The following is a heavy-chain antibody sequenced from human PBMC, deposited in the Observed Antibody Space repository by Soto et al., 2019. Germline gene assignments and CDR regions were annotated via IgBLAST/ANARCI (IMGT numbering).Heavy chain of an antibody. CDR2: ISSSSSYT. Sequence: LRLSCAASGFTFSSYGMNWVRQAPGKGLEWVSFISSSSSYTQYADSVEGRFTVSRDNAKNSLYLQMNSLGTEDTAVYYCARGGLVRGYDYWGQGTRVTVSS. CDR3: ARGGLVRGYDY. V-gene: IGHV3-21*06. J-gene: IGHJ4*02. D-gene: IGHD3-10*01. CDR1: GFTFSSYG.